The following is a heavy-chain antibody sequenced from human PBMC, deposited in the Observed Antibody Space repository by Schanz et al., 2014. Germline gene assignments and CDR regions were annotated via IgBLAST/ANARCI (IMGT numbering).Heavy chain of an antibody. CDR3: VKEGTVVSGYPRDH. D-gene: IGHD2-2*01. CDR2: ISTGGGNT. V-gene: IGHV3-23*04. Sequence: EEKRGEACFFLFPPLGSLKLSCAASGFIFSSYAMTWVRQAPGKGLEWVSAISTGGGNTYYTDSVKGRFTISRDNSRNTLYLQMSSLRAEDTAVYYCVKEGTVVSGYPRDHWGQGTLVTVSS. CDR1: GFIFSSYA. J-gene: IGHJ4*02.